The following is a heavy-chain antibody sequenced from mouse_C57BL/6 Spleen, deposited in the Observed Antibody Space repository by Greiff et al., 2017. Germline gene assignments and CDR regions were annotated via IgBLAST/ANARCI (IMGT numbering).Heavy chain of an antibody. J-gene: IGHJ2*01. V-gene: IGHV1-55*01. CDR3: ARRDYGSSYVNY. CDR2: IYPGSGST. Sequence: QVQLQQPGAELVKPGASVKMSCKASGYTFTSYWITWVKQRPGQGLEWIGDIYPGSGSTNYNEKFKSKATLTVDTSSSTAYMQPSSLTSEDSAVYYCARRDYGSSYVNYWGQGTTLTVSS. D-gene: IGHD1-1*01. CDR1: GYTFTSYW.